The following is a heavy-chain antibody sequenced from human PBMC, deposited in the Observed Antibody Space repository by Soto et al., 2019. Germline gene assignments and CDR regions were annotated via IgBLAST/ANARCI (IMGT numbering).Heavy chain of an antibody. V-gene: IGHV1-18*01. Sequence: ASVKVSCKXSGYGFTIYGLSWVRQAPGQGLEWMAWISPYNGNANYAQKFQGRVSMTTDTSTSTAYMELRSLRSDDTAVYYCARDLGFSSSKALDFWGQGTLVTVSS. CDR2: ISPYNGNA. CDR1: GYGFTIYG. J-gene: IGHJ4*02. CDR3: ARDLGFSSSKALDF. D-gene: IGHD6-19*01.